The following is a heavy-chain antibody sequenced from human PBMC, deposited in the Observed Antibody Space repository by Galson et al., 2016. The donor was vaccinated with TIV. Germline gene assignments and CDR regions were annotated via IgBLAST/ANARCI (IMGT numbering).Heavy chain of an antibody. Sequence: SLRLSCAASGFTFRSYGMHWVRQAPGKGLEWVATISNDGSNNYYADSVKGRYTISRDNSKNTLDLQMNSLRAEDTAVYYCVKDHLRITMIVDLDFYGAHVWGQGTMVSVSS. V-gene: IGHV3-30*18. CDR2: ISNDGSNN. CDR3: VKDHLRITMIVDLDFYGAHV. CDR1: GFTFRSYG. D-gene: IGHD3-22*01. J-gene: IGHJ6*02.